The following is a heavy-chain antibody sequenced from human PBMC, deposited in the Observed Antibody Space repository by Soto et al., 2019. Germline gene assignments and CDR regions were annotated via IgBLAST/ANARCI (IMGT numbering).Heavy chain of an antibody. D-gene: IGHD3-22*01. CDR3: ARSSRPEDDYYDSSGILSHFDY. J-gene: IGHJ4*02. CDR2: IIPIFGTA. Sequence: QVQLVQSGAEVKKPGSSVQVSCKASGGTFSSYAISWVRQAPGQGLEWMGGIIPIFGTANYAQKFQGRVTITADESTSTAYMELSSLRSEDAAVYYCARSSRPEDDYYDSSGILSHFDYWGQGTLVTVSS. V-gene: IGHV1-69*01. CDR1: GGTFSSYA.